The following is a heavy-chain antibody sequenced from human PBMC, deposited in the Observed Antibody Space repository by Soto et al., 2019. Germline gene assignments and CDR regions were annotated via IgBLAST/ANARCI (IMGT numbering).Heavy chain of an antibody. V-gene: IGHV1-3*01. D-gene: IGHD3-3*01. CDR2: INAGNGNT. CDR3: ARLRRITIFGVVTYYYYYMDV. Sequence: GASVKVSCKASGYTFTSYSMHWVRRAPGKRLEWMGWINAGNGNTKYSQKFQGQVTISADKSISTAYLQWSSLKASDTAMYYCARLRRITIFGVVTYYYYYMDVWGKGTTVTVSS. J-gene: IGHJ6*03. CDR1: GYTFTSYS.